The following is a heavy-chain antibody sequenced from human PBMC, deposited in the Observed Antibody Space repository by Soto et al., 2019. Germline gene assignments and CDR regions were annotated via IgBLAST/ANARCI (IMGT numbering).Heavy chain of an antibody. V-gene: IGHV4-31*03. D-gene: IGHD6-13*01. CDR1: GGSISSGGYY. Sequence: ASETLSLTCTVSGGSISSGGYYWSWIRQHPGKGLEWIGYIYYSGSTYYNPSLKSRVTISVDTSKNQFSLKLGSVTAADTAVYYCAGASSSPLLFDYWGQGTLVTVSS. CDR2: IYYSGST. J-gene: IGHJ4*02. CDR3: AGASSSPLLFDY.